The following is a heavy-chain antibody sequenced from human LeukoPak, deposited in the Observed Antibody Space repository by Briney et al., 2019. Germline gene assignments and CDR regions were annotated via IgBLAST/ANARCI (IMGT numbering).Heavy chain of an antibody. J-gene: IGHJ6*03. CDR2: IKSKTDGGTT. CDR1: GFTFSNAR. D-gene: IGHD6-13*01. V-gene: IGHV3-15*01. CDR3: TTESYSSSRYGDYYYYMDV. Sequence: GGSLRLSCVASGFTFSNARMGWVRQAPGKGLEWVGRIKSKTDGGTTDYAAPVKGRFTISRDDSKNTLYLQMNSLKTEDTAVYYCTTESYSSSRYGDYYYYMDVWGKGTTVTVSS.